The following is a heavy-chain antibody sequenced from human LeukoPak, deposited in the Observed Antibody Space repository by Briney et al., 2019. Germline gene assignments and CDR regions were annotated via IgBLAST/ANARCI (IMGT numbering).Heavy chain of an antibody. CDR2: ISGGGGSS. Sequence: GGSMRLSCAASGFTFNNYAMTWVRQAPGKGLEWVSVISGGGGSSYYADSVKGRFTISRDNSKNTLYLQMSSLGDEDTAIYYCSKGQGYNYGDSIDYWGQGTLVTVSS. V-gene: IGHV3-23*01. J-gene: IGHJ4*02. CDR1: GFTFNNYA. D-gene: IGHD5-18*01. CDR3: SKGQGYNYGDSIDY.